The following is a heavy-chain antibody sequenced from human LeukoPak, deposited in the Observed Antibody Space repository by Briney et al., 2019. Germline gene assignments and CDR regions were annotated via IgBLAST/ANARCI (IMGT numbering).Heavy chain of an antibody. CDR3: ARGEWSNSPSDY. D-gene: IGHD1-26*01. Sequence: GGSLRLSCAASGFTFDDYGMNWVRQAPGKGLEWVSGINWNGGSTGYADSVKGRFTISRDNAKNSLYLQMNSLRAEDTAVYYCARGEWSNSPSDYWGQGTLVTVSS. V-gene: IGHV3-20*04. CDR2: INWNGGST. J-gene: IGHJ4*02. CDR1: GFTFDDYG.